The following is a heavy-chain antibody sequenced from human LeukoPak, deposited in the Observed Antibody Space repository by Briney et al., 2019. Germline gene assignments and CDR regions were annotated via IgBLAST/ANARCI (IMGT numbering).Heavy chain of an antibody. D-gene: IGHD6-19*01. J-gene: IGHJ2*01. CDR3: ARDRPNSSGWYSWYFDL. CDR2: IYYSGST. V-gene: IGHV4-59*01. CDR1: GGSISSYY. Sequence: SETLSLTCTVSGGSISSYYWSWIRQPPGKGLEWIGYIYYSGSTNYNPSLKSRVTISVDTSKNQFSLKLSSVTAADTAVYYCARDRPNSSGWYSWYFDLWGRGTLVTVSS.